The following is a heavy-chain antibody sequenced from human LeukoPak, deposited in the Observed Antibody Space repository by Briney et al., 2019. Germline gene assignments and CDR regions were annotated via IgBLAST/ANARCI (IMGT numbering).Heavy chain of an antibody. Sequence: SETLSLTCTVSGGSISSSSYYWGWIRQPPGTGLEWIGEINHSGSTNYNPSLKSRVTISVDTSKNQFSLKLSSVTAADTAVYYCARGRYCSSTSCYSPASRWGQGTLVTVSS. V-gene: IGHV4-39*07. CDR3: ARGRYCSSTSCYSPASR. CDR1: GGSISSSSYY. D-gene: IGHD2-2*01. CDR2: INHSGST. J-gene: IGHJ4*02.